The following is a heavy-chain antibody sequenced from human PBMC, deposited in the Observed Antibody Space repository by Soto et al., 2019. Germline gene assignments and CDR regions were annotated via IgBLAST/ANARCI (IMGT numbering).Heavy chain of an antibody. CDR3: AKVVEAGGGDLTCLDY. J-gene: IGHJ4*02. Sequence: GGSLRLSCAASGFTFSSYAMSWVRQAPGKGLEWVSAISGSGGSTYYVDSVKGRFTISRDNSKNTLYLQMNSLRAEDTAVYYCAKVVEAGGGDLTCLDYWGQGTLVTVSS. D-gene: IGHD2-21*02. CDR2: ISGSGGST. CDR1: GFTFSSYA. V-gene: IGHV3-23*01.